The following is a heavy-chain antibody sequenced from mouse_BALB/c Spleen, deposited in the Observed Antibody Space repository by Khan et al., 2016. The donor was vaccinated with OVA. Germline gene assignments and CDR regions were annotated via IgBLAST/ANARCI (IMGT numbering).Heavy chain of an antibody. CDR2: INTNTGEP. V-gene: IGHV9-3*02. CDR1: GYTFTNYG. Sequence: QIQLVQSGPELKKPGETVKISCKASGYTFTNYGINWVKQAPGKGLKWMGWINTNTGEPTYAEEFKGRFAFSLETSASTAYLQLNNLKNEDTATYFCARGNYYGSNSWFAYWGQGTLGTVFA. CDR3: ARGNYYGSNSWFAY. J-gene: IGHJ3*01. D-gene: IGHD1-1*01.